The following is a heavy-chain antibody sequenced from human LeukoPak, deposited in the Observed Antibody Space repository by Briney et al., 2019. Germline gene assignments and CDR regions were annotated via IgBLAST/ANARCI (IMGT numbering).Heavy chain of an antibody. CDR3: ARRLAAAGALDI. D-gene: IGHD6-13*01. J-gene: IGHJ3*02. Sequence: PGGSLRLSCAASGLTFSSYAMSWVRQVPGKGLEWVSGISGSGGSTYYADSVKGRFTISRDNPKNTLYLQMNSLRAEDTAVYYCARRLAAAGALDIWGQGTMVTVSS. V-gene: IGHV3-23*01. CDR1: GLTFSSYA. CDR2: ISGSGGST.